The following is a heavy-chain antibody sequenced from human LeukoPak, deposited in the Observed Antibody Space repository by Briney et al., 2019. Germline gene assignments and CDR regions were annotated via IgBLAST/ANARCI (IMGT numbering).Heavy chain of an antibody. CDR1: GVSISSYY. CDR3: ARVVYCSSTSCDYYGMDV. CDR2: IYYSGST. Sequence: PSETLSLTCTVSGVSISSYYWSWIRQPPGKGLEWIGYIYYSGSTNCNPSLKSRVTISVDTSKNQFSLKLSSVTAADTAVYYCARVVYCSSTSCDYYGMDVWGQGTTVTVSS. V-gene: IGHV4-59*01. D-gene: IGHD2-2*01. J-gene: IGHJ6*02.